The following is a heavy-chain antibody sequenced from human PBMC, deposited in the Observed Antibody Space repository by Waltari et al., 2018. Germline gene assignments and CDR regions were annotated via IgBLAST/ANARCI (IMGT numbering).Heavy chain of an antibody. V-gene: IGHV1-2*02. J-gene: IGHJ5*02. CDR3: ARRTSSADAP. CDR1: GYSFADYF. CDR2: INPDNGGT. Sequence: QVQLVQSGAEVKQPGASVTVSCKASGYSFADYFLHWVRQAPGQGLEWMGLINPDNGGTNYSQMFQGRLVLTRDTSINTAYMQLTSLTSDDTAVYYCARRTSSADAPWGQGTLVTVSS.